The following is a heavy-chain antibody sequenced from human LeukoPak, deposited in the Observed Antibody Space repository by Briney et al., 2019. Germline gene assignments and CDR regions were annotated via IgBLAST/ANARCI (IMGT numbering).Heavy chain of an antibody. V-gene: IGHV4-34*01. CDR1: GGSFSGYY. CDR3: ARRRNYGGNSGGLDY. CDR2: INHSGST. D-gene: IGHD4-23*01. Sequence: SETLSLTCAVYGGSFSGYYWSWIRQPPGKGLEWIGEINHSGSTNYNPSLKSRVTISVDTSKNQFSLKLSSVTAADTAVYYCARRRNYGGNSGGLDYWGQGTLVTVSS. J-gene: IGHJ4*02.